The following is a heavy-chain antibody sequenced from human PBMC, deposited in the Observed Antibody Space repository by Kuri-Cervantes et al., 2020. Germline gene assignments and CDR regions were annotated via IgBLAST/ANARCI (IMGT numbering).Heavy chain of an antibody. CDR3: ARDLWDYFDY. V-gene: IGHV1-69*01. D-gene: IGHD7-27*01. J-gene: IGHJ4*02. CDR1: GFTFSSYA. CDR2: IIPIFGTA. Sequence: KISCAASGFTFSSYAISWVRQAPGQGLEWMGGIIPIFGTANYAQKFQGRVTITADESTSTAYMELSSLRSEDTAVYYCARDLWDYFDYWGQGTLVTVSS.